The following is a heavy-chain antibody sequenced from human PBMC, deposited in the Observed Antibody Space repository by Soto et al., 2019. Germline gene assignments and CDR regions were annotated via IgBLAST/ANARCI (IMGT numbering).Heavy chain of an antibody. CDR2: IYYSGST. CDR1: GGSISSISYY. V-gene: IGHV4-39*01. Sequence: QLQLQESGPGLVKPSETLSLTCTVSGGSISSISYYWGWIRQPPGKGLEWIGSIYYSGSTYYNPSLTSRVTISVDTSNNQFSLKLSSVTAADTAVYYCASSRYCSSTSCYADFDYWGQGTLVTVSS. J-gene: IGHJ4*02. D-gene: IGHD2-2*01. CDR3: ASSRYCSSTSCYADFDY.